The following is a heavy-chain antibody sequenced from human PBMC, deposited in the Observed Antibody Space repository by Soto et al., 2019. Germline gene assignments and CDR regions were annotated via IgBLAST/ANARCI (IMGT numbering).Heavy chain of an antibody. CDR1: GFSFSRYG. CDR2: ISYDESTT. J-gene: IGHJ3*01. CDR3: SKDIIGSYDSDAFDG. D-gene: IGHD5-18*01. Sequence: PGGSLRLSCAASGFSFSRYGIHWVRQAPGKGLEWVAVISYDESTTFYADSVKGRFTISRDNSKNTLFLQMNSLRPEVTAVYYCSKDIIGSYDSDAFDGWVVGKMVTVSS. V-gene: IGHV3-30*18.